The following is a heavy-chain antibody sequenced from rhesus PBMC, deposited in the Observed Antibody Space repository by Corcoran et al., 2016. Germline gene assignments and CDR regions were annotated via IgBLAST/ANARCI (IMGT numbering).Heavy chain of an antibody. J-gene: IGHJ6*01. CDR1: DYSISGYS. Sequence: QVQLQESGPGLVKPSEPLSLPCAVSDYSISGYSWSWLRQAPGKGPEWIWYITYSGSTSDKPSLKRRVTISSDTSKNQFSLTLSSVTAADTAVYYCAREPPHYYSGSYYGLDSWGQGVVVTVSS. V-gene: IGHV4-122*02. CDR2: ITYSGST. CDR3: AREPPHYYSGSYYGLDS. D-gene: IGHD3-16*01.